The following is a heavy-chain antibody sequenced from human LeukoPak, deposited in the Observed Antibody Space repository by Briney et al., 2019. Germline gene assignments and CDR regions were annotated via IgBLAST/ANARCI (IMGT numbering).Heavy chain of an antibody. J-gene: IGHJ4*02. D-gene: IGHD5-18*01. V-gene: IGHV3-23*01. CDR2: ISGSGGST. CDR3: AKRGAYSPPY. Sequence: GGSLSLSCAASGFTFSNYAVSWVRQAPGKGLEWVSAISGSGGSTYYADSVKGRFTISRDNSKNTLYLQMNSLRAEDTAVYYCAKRGAYSPPYWGQGTLVTVSS. CDR1: GFTFSNYA.